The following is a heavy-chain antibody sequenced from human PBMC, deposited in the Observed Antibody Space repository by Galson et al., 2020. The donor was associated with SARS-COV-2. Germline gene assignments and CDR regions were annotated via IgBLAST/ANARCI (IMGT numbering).Heavy chain of an antibody. CDR1: GFTFNTYP. D-gene: IGHD3-10*01. V-gene: IGHV3-64D*08. J-gene: IGHJ4*02. Sequence: GGSLRLSCSASGFTFNTYPMHWVRQAPGKGLEYLSAVSGSGATSFYADSVKGRFTISRDNSKNTLFLQMSSLRPDDTAVYYCASARALTYWGQGTLVTVSS. CDR2: VSGSGATS. CDR3: ASARALTY.